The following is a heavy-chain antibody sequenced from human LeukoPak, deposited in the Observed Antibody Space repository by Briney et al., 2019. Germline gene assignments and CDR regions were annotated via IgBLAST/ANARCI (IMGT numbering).Heavy chain of an antibody. V-gene: IGHV3-20*04. CDR1: GFTFDDYD. J-gene: IGHJ4*02. D-gene: IGHD1-26*01. CDR2: INWNGDST. CDR3: AKTGGLRPDY. Sequence: GGSLRLSCAASGFTFDDYDMSWVRQPPGKGLEWVSGINWNGDSTGYADSVKGRFTIYRDNAKNSLYLQMNSLRAEDTAVYYCAKTGGLRPDYWGQGTLVTVSA.